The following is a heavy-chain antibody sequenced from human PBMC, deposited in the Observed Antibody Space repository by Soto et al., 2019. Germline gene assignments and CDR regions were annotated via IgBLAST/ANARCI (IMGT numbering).Heavy chain of an antibody. CDR2: IYYSGST. CDR1: GGSISSSSYY. CDR3: ARSPPGTAMVIVAY. J-gene: IGHJ4*02. V-gene: IGHV4-39*01. D-gene: IGHD5-18*01. Sequence: QLQLQESGPGLVKPSETLSLTCTVSGGSISSSSYYWGWIRQPPGTGLEWIGIIYYSGSTYYNPSLERRVTISVDTSTNQFSRKLSSVSAADTAVYYCARSPPGTAMVIVAYWGQGTLVTVSS.